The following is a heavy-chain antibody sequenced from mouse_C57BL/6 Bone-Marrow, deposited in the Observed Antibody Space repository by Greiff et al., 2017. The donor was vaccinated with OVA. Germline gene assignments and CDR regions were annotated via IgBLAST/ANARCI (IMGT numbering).Heavy chain of an antibody. CDR1: GFTFSSYG. CDR2: ISSGGSYT. V-gene: IGHV5-6*01. J-gene: IGHJ3*01. Sequence: VQLQQSGGDLVKPGGSLKLSCAASGFTFSSYGMSWVRQTPDKRLEWVATISSGGSYTYYPDSVKGRFTISRDNAKNTLYLQMSSLKSEDTAMYYCARAYSNYVWFAYWGQGTLVTVSA. D-gene: IGHD2-5*01. CDR3: ARAYSNYVWFAY.